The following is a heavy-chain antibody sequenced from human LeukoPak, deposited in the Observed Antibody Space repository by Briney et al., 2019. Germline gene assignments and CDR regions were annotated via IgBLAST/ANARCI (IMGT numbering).Heavy chain of an antibody. CDR3: ARGSSSGYTY. Sequence: SETLSLTCTVSGGSISSSGYYWSWIRQPPGKGLEWIGKINHSGSTNYNPSLKSRVTISLDTSKNQFSLKLSSVTAADTAVYYCARGSSSGYTYWGQGTLVTVSS. D-gene: IGHD3-22*01. CDR2: INHSGST. CDR1: GGSISSSGYY. J-gene: IGHJ4*02. V-gene: IGHV4-39*01.